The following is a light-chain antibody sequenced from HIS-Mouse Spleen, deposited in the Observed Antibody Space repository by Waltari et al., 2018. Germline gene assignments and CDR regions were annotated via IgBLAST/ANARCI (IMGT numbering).Light chain of an antibody. Sequence: SYELTQPLSVSVALGQTARITCGGNNIGSKNVHWYQQKPGQAPVLVIYRDSNRPSGSPERFPGSNSGNTATLTISRGQAGDEADYYCQVWDSSTAVFGGGTKLTVL. V-gene: IGLV3-9*01. CDR1: NIGSKN. CDR3: QVWDSSTAV. J-gene: IGLJ2*01. CDR2: RDS.